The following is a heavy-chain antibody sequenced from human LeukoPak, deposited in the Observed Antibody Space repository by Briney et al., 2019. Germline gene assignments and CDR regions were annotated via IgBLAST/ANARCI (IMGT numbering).Heavy chain of an antibody. V-gene: IGHV3-23*01. CDR3: AKGGRITMVRGVSYFDY. CDR1: GFTFSSYA. Sequence: GGSLRLSCAASGFTFSSYAMSWVRQAPGKGLEWVSGISDSGGGTYYADSVKGRFTISRDNSRNTLYLQMNSLRAEDTAVYYCAKGGRITMVRGVSYFDYWGQGTLVTVSS. J-gene: IGHJ4*02. CDR2: ISDSGGGT. D-gene: IGHD3-10*01.